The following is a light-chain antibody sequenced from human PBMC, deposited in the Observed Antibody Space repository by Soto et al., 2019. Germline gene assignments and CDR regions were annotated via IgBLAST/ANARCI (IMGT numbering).Light chain of an antibody. J-gene: IGKJ1*01. CDR3: QQYGSSPRT. V-gene: IGKV3-20*01. CDR2: GVS. Sequence: EIVLTQSPGTLSLSPGETATLSCRASQSVSSSYLAWYQQKPGQAPSLLIYGVSRRATGIPERFSGSGSGTDFTLIISRLEPEDFAVYFCQQYGSSPRTFGQGTKVDIK. CDR1: QSVSSSY.